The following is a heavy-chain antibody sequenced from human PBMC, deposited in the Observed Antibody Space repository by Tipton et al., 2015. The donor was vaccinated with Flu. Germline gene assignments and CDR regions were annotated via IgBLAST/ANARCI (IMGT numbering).Heavy chain of an antibody. CDR3: AKDLGFGRVDAPYMSGMDV. CDR1: GFTFSNYG. J-gene: IGHJ6*02. CDR2: ISHEPTKK. V-gene: IGHV3-30*18. Sequence: SLRLSCTASGFTFSNYGLHWVRQSPGEGLEWVAIISHEPTKKFYADSVKGRFTISRDDSKNTLYLQMNSLRADDTAVYYCAKDLGFGRVDAPYMSGMDVWGQGTTVTVSS. D-gene: IGHD3-10*01.